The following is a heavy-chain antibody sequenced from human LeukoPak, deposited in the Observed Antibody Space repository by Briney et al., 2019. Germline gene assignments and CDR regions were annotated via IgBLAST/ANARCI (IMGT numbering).Heavy chain of an antibody. J-gene: IGHJ4*02. Sequence: GGSLRLSCAASGFTFSDYYMSWIRQAPGKGLEWVSHISSSNAIIYYADSVKGRFTISRDNAKNSLYLQMNSLRAEDTAVYYCARDYTAMVHGGIDYWGQGTLVTVSS. CDR1: GFTFSDYY. CDR3: ARDYTAMVHGGIDY. V-gene: IGHV3-11*04. CDR2: ISSSNAII. D-gene: IGHD5-18*01.